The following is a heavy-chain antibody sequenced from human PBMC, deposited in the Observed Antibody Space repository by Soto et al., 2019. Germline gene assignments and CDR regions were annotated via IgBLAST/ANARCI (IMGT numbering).Heavy chain of an antibody. CDR2: IYYSGST. CDR1: RGSGHRDCYY. Sequence: TPDISRTVHRGSGHRDCYYWSWIRQHPGKGLEWIGYIYYSGSTYYNPSLKSRVTISVDTSKNQFSLKLSSVTAADTAVYYCARSVDPWGQGTLVTVS. V-gene: IGHV4-31*03. CDR3: ARSVDP. J-gene: IGHJ5*02.